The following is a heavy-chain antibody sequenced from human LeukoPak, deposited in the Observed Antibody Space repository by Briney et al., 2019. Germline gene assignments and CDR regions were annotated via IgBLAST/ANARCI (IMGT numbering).Heavy chain of an antibody. CDR2: ISGSGGST. D-gene: IGHD6-19*01. Sequence: PGGSLRLSCATSGFTFSSYAMSWDRQAPGKGLEWVSVISGSGGSTYYADSVKGRFTISRDNSENTLYLQMNSLRAEDTAVYYCAKKYSSGFFDYWGQGTLVTVSS. J-gene: IGHJ4*02. CDR3: AKKYSSGFFDY. CDR1: GFTFSSYA. V-gene: IGHV3-23*01.